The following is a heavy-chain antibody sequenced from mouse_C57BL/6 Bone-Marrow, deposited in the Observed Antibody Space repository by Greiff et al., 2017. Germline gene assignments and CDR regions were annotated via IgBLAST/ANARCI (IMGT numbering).Heavy chain of an antibody. CDR3: ARDYYGSSYLYYFDY. Sequence: QVQLQQPGAELVKPGASVKMSCKASGYTFTSYWITWVKQRPGQGLEWIGDIYPGSGSTNYNEKFKSKATLTVDTSSSTAYMQLSSLTSEDSAVYYCARDYYGSSYLYYFDYWGRGTTRTVSA. J-gene: IGHJ2*01. V-gene: IGHV1-55*01. D-gene: IGHD1-1*01. CDR2: IYPGSGST. CDR1: GYTFTSYW.